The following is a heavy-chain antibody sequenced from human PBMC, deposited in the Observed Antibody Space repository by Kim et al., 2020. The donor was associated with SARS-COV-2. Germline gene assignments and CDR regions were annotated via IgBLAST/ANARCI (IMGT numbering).Heavy chain of an antibody. CDR1: GGSISSGSYY. V-gene: IGHV4-61*02. CDR3: ARDWVYCSGGSCHRVLGY. J-gene: IGHJ4*02. CDR2: IYTSGST. D-gene: IGHD2-15*01. Sequence: SETLSLTCTVSGGSISSGSYYWSWIRQPAGKGLEWIGRIYTSGSTNYNPSLKSRVTISVDTSKNQFSLKLSSVTAADTAVYYCARDWVYCSGGSCHRVLGYWGQGTLVTVSS.